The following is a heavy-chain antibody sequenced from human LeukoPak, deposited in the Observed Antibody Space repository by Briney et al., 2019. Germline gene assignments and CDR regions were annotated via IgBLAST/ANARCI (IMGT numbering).Heavy chain of an antibody. V-gene: IGHV4-4*07. CDR1: GGSISSYY. D-gene: IGHD5-18*01. Sequence: SETLSLTCTVSGGSISSYYWSWIRQPAGKGLEWIGRIYTSGSTNYNPSLKSRVTMSVDTSKNQFSLKLSSVTAADTAVYYCATSHVETAMATALGAFDIWGQGTMVTVSS. CDR2: IYTSGST. J-gene: IGHJ3*02. CDR3: ATSHVETAMATALGAFDI.